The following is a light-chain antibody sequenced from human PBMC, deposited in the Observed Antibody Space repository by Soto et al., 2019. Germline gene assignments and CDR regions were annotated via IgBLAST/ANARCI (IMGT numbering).Light chain of an antibody. CDR1: QDISNY. CDR2: GPS. Sequence: DIQMTQSPSSLSASVGDTVTITCRASQDISNYLAWFQQKPGEAPKLLIYGPSTLESGVPSRFSGGKSGTDFTLTISGLQPEDVAIYYCQKYNSLPFTFVPGTKVEIQ. V-gene: IGKV1-27*01. CDR3: QKYNSLPFT. J-gene: IGKJ3*01.